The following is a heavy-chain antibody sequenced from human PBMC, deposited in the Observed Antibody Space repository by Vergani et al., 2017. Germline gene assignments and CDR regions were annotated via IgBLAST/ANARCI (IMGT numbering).Heavy chain of an antibody. D-gene: IGHD6-13*01. V-gene: IGHV4-61*02. J-gene: IGHJ6*02. CDR1: GGSISSGSYY. Sequence: QVQLQESGPGLVKPSQTLSLTCTVSGGSISSGSYYWSWIRQPAGKGLEWIGRIYTSGSTNSNPSLKSRVTISVDTSKNQFSLKLSSVTAADTAVYYCARDSSSGGEDGMDVWGQGTTVTVSS. CDR3: ARDSSSGGEDGMDV. CDR2: IYTSGST.